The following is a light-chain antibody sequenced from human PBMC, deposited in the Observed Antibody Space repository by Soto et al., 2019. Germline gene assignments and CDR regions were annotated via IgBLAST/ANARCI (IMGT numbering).Light chain of an antibody. Sequence: QSVLTQPPSASGTPGQRVTISCSGGSSNIGTNAVNWYQQLPGTAPKLLIYNNNQRPSGVPDRFSGSKSGTSASPAISGLQSEDEADYYCAAWDDSLNGYVFGTGTKVTVL. V-gene: IGLV1-44*01. CDR1: SSNIGTNA. J-gene: IGLJ1*01. CDR2: NNN. CDR3: AAWDDSLNGYV.